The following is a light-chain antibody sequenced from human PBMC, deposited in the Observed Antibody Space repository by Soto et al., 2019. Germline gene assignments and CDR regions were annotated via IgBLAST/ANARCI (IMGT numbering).Light chain of an antibody. CDR2: GNS. V-gene: IGLV1-40*01. CDR3: QSYARSLSGSGV. J-gene: IGLJ1*01. CDR1: SSNIGAGYD. Sequence: QSVLTQPPSVSGAPGQRVTISCTGSSSNIGAGYDVHWYQQLPGTAPKLLIYGNSNRPSGVPDRFSGSKSGTSASLAITGLQAEDEADYYCQSYARSLSGSGVFATGTKVTVL.